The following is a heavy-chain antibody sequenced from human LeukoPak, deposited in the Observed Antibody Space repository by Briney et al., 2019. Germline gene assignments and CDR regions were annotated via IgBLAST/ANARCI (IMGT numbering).Heavy chain of an antibody. V-gene: IGHV4-59*11. D-gene: IGHD4-17*01. CDR1: GGSISAHY. Sequence: PSETLSLTCTVSGGSISAHYWSWIRQPPRKGLEWIGYIYSSGSTKYDPSLESRVTISLDTSKNQVSLSLRSVTAADTAIYFCARGHYDLAPWGQGILVTVSP. CDR2: IYSSGST. CDR3: ARGHYDLAP. J-gene: IGHJ5*02.